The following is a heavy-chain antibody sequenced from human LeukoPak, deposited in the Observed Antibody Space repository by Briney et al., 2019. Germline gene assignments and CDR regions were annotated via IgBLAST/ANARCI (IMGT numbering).Heavy chain of an antibody. CDR2: INWNGGST. CDR1: GFTFDDYG. V-gene: IGHV3-20*04. CDR3: AKGGRTTGFDP. D-gene: IGHD1-1*01. J-gene: IGHJ5*02. Sequence: GGSLRLSCAASGFTFDDYGMSWVRQAPGKGLEWVSGINWNGGSTGYADSVKGRFTISRDNSKNTLYLQMNSLRAEDTAVYYCAKGGRTTGFDPWGQGTLVTVSS.